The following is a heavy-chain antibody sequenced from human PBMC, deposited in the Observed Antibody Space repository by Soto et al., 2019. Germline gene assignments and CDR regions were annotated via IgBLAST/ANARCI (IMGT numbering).Heavy chain of an antibody. D-gene: IGHD2-8*01. CDR1: GFTFSSYS. V-gene: IGHV3-21*01. CDR2: ISSSSSYI. CDR3: ASTAMVYAMRSWFDP. Sequence: EVQLVESGGGLVKPGGSLRLSCAASGFTFSSYSMNWVRQAPGKGLEWVSSISSSSSYIYYADSVKGRFTISRDNAKNSLYLQMNSLRAEDTAVYYCASTAMVYAMRSWFDPWGQGTLVTVSS. J-gene: IGHJ5*02.